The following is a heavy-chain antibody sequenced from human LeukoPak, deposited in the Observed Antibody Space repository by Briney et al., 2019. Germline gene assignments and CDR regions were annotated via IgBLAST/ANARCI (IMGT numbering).Heavy chain of an antibody. CDR3: ARATVARDTASDY. V-gene: IGHV3-21*01. Sequence: KPGGSLRLSCAVSGFTFSSYSMNWVRQAPGKGLEWVSSISSSSSYIYYADSVKGRFTISRDNAKNSLYLQMNSLRAEDTAVYYCARATVARDTASDYWGQGTLVTVSS. D-gene: IGHD4-23*01. CDR2: ISSSSSYI. J-gene: IGHJ4*02. CDR1: GFTFSSYS.